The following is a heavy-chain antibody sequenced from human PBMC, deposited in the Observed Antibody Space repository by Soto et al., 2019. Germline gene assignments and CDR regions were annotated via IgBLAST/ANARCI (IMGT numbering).Heavy chain of an antibody. J-gene: IGHJ5*02. CDR1: GESLSGSEFY. CDR2: IFYLESS. CDR3: ARHSLALRKNNWFDP. D-gene: IGHD3-3*02. V-gene: IGHV4-39*01. Sequence: SVTLSLTCTFSGESLSGSEFYLGWVRQPPGKGLEWIGSIFYLESSYYNPSLKSRVTMSVDTSKNQFSLRLRSVTAADTALYFCARHSLALRKNNWFDPWGQGIMVTVSA.